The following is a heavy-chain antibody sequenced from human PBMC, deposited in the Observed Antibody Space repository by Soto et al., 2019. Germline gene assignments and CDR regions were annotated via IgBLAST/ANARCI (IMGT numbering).Heavy chain of an antibody. CDR2: ISGSGGST. CDR3: VITESYYYGMDV. D-gene: IGHD4-4*01. V-gene: IGHV3-23*01. CDR1: GFTFSSYA. Sequence: GWCMTLSCAASGFTFSSYAMSWVRQAPGKGLEWVSAISGSGGSTYYADSVKGRFTISRDNSKNTLYLQMNSLRAEDTAVYYCVITESYYYGMDVWGQGTTVTVSS. J-gene: IGHJ6*02.